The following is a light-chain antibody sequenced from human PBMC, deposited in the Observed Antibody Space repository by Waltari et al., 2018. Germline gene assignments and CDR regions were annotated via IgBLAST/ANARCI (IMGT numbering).Light chain of an antibody. J-gene: IGLJ1*01. CDR2: GVS. CDR3: ATWDDRLSDYV. Sequence: QSALTQPASVSGSPGQSITISCTGSSIRVGAYDYVSWSHTHPGKAPKLMIYGVSNRPSGVSNRFSGSKSGTSSSLAISGLRSEDEADYYCATWDDRLSDYVFGTGTKVTAL. V-gene: IGLV2-14*01. CDR1: SIRVGAYDY.